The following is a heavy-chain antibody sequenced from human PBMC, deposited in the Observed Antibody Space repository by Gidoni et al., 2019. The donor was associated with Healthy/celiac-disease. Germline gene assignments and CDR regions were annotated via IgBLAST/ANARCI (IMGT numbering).Heavy chain of an antibody. CDR2: IKSKTDGGTT. V-gene: IGHV3-15*01. Sequence: EVQLVESGGGWVKPGGSLRLSCAASGFTFSNAWMSWVRQAPGKGLEWVGRIKSKTDGGTTDYAAPVKGRFTISRDDSKNTLYLQMNSLKTEDTAVYYCTTTYYYDSSGYRIDYWGQGTLVTVSS. J-gene: IGHJ4*02. CDR3: TTTYYYDSSGYRIDY. D-gene: IGHD3-22*01. CDR1: GFTFSNAW.